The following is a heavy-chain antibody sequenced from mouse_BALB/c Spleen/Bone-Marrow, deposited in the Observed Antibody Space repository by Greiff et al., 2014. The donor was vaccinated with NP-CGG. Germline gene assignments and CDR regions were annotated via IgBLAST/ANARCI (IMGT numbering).Heavy chain of an antibody. Sequence: VQLQQSGTVLARPGASVKMSCKASGYTFTSYWMHWVKQRPGQGLEWIGAIYHGNSDTSYNQKFKGKAKLTAVTSTNTAYMELSSLTNEDSAVYVCTRWGVYDSSFMDYWGQGTSVTVSS. CDR1: GYTFTSYW. J-gene: IGHJ4*01. CDR2: IYHGNSDT. D-gene: IGHD1-1*01. V-gene: IGHV1-5*01. CDR3: TRWGVYDSSFMDY.